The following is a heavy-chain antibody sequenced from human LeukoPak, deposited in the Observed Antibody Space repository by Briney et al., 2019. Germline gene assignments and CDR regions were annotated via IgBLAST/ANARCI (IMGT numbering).Heavy chain of an antibody. CDR2: TYYKAKWHN. CDR1: GGSVSSNSAA. Sequence: SQTLSLTCAISGGSVSSNSAAWNWIRRSPSRGLEWRGRTYYKAKWHNNYAVSLKSRLTINPDTSKTQFSLQLNSVTPEETAIYYCTRDWLAVTFDTWGQGTLLTVSS. J-gene: IGHJ5*02. D-gene: IGHD2-21*02. CDR3: TRDWLAVTFDT. V-gene: IGHV6-1*01.